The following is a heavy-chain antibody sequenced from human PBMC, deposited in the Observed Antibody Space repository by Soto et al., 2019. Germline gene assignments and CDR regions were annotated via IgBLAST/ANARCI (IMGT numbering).Heavy chain of an antibody. CDR2: ISPYNGNT. CDR1: GYTFTSYG. V-gene: IGHV1-18*01. CDR3: ARVYDSSGYLDY. J-gene: IGHJ4*02. Sequence: ASVKGSCKASGYTFTSYGISWVRQAPGQGLEWMGWISPYNGNTNYAQKFQGRVTITTDKSTSTAYMELSSLRSDDTAVYYCARVYDSSGYLDYWGQGTLVTVSS. D-gene: IGHD3-22*01.